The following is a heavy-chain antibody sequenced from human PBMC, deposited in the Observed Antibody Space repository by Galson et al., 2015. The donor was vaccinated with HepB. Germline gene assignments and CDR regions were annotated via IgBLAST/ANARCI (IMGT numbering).Heavy chain of an antibody. V-gene: IGHV1-46*01. CDR1: GYTFSSYY. Sequence: SVKVSCKASGYTFSSYYMHWVRQAPGQGLEWVGIINPSGGSTTYAQKFQGRVTMTRDTSTSTVYMELSSLRSEDTAVYYCAREVGSGYDYDLDYWGQGTLVTVSS. CDR3: AREVGSGYDYDLDY. CDR2: INPSGGST. D-gene: IGHD5-12*01. J-gene: IGHJ4*02.